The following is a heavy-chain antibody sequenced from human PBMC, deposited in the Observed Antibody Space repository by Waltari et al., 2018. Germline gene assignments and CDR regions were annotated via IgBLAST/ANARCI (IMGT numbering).Heavy chain of an antibody. CDR1: GFSLSTSGVG. J-gene: IGHJ5*02. CDR2: IYWDDDK. D-gene: IGHD2-2*01. V-gene: IGHV2-5*02. Sequence: QITLKESGPTLVKPTQTLTLTCTFSGFSLSTSGVGVGWIRQPPGKALEWLALIYWDDDKRYSPSLKSRLTITKDTSKNQVVLTMTNMDPVDTATYYCAHRRPYLGYCSSTSCNAHWFDPWGQGTLVTVSS. CDR3: AHRRPYLGYCSSTSCNAHWFDP.